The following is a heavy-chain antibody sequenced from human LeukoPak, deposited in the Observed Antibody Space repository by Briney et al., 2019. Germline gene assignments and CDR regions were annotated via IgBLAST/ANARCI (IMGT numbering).Heavy chain of an antibody. D-gene: IGHD4-17*01. CDR2: IYHSGST. Sequence: PSETLSLTCTVSGGSISSGGYSWSWIRQPPGKGLEWIGYIYHSGSTYYNPSLKSRVTISVDRSKNQFSLKLSSVTAADTAVYYCARGLAPTRPTVTTAGAFDYWGQGTLVTVSS. CDR1: GGSISSGGYS. CDR3: ARGLAPTRPTVTTAGAFDY. V-gene: IGHV4-30-2*01. J-gene: IGHJ4*02.